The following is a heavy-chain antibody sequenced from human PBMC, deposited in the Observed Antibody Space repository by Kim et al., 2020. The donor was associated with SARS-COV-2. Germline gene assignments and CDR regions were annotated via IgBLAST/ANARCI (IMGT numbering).Heavy chain of an antibody. CDR1: GYSFTSYW. D-gene: IGHD3-22*01. CDR3: ARHSPYYYDSSGYYPSYFDY. J-gene: IGHJ4*02. Sequence: GESLKISCKGSGYSFTSYWIGWVRQMPGKGLEWMGIIYPGDSDTRYSPSFQGQVTISADKSISTAYLQWSSLKASDTAMYYCARHSPYYYDSSGYYPSYFDYWGQGTLVTVSS. V-gene: IGHV5-51*01. CDR2: IYPGDSDT.